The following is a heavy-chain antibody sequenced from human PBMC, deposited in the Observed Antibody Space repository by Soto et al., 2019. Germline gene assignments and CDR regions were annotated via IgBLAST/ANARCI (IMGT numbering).Heavy chain of an antibody. CDR1: GFTFSSYS. CDR3: ARGSSGPAYWGGDCYSDFDY. V-gene: IGHV3-21*01. J-gene: IGHJ4*02. D-gene: IGHD2-21*02. CDR2: ISSSSSYI. Sequence: EVQLVESGGGLVKPGGSLRLSCAASGFTFSSYSMNWVRQAPGKGLEWVSSISSSSSYIYYADSVKGRFTISRDNAKNSLYLQMNSLRAEDTAVYYCARGSSGPAYWGGDCYSDFDYWGQGTLVTVSS.